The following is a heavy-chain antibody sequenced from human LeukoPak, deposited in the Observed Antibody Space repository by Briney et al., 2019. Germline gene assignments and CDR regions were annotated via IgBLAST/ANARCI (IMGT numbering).Heavy chain of an antibody. CDR2: IYYSGST. Sequence: SETLSLTCTVSGGSISSHSWTWIRQPPGKGLEWIGYIYYSGSTNYNPYLKSRVTISVDTSKNQFSLKLSSVTAAATAVYYCARSTFYCSSTSCTKGTFDYWGQGTLVTVSS. CDR1: GGSISSHS. D-gene: IGHD2-2*01. J-gene: IGHJ4*02. CDR3: ARSTFYCSSTSCTKGTFDY. V-gene: IGHV4-59*11.